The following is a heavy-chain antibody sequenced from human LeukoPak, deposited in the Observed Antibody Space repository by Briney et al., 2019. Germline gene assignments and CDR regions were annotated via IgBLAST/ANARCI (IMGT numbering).Heavy chain of an antibody. CDR3: ARGLRPPVAGYSSGWYVPQKNYYYYYMDV. CDR1: GGSISSSNW. D-gene: IGHD6-19*01. J-gene: IGHJ6*03. V-gene: IGHV4-4*02. Sequence: KPSETLSLTCAVSGGSISSSNWWSWVRQPPGKGLEWIGEINHSGSTNYNPSLKSRVTISVDTSKNQFSLKLSSVTAADTAVYYCARGLRPPVAGYSSGWYVPQKNYYYYYMDVWGKGTTVTVSS. CDR2: INHSGST.